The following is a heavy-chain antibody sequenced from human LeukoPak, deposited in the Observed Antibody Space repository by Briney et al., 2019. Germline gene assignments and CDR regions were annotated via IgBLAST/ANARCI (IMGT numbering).Heavy chain of an antibody. D-gene: IGHD3-10*01. Sequence: PGGSLRLSCAASGFTFSSYWMHWVRQVPGKGLVWVSRIISDGSNTAYAGSVKGRFTISRDNAKNTLYLQMNSLRAEDTAVYYCARGGTRYDQRFVFDYWGQGVLVTVSS. V-gene: IGHV3-74*01. CDR2: IISDGSNT. CDR1: GFTFSSYW. CDR3: ARGGTRYDQRFVFDY. J-gene: IGHJ4*02.